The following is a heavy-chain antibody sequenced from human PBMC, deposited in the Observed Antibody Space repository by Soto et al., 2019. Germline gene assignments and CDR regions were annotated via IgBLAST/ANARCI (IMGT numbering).Heavy chain of an antibody. V-gene: IGHV3-21*01. CDR3: ARVLGGSYYYFDY. D-gene: IGHD1-26*01. CDR1: GFTFSSYA. CDR2: ISSSSSDI. Sequence: EVQLLESGGGLVQPGGSLRLSCAASGFTFSSYAMSWVRQAPGKGLEWVSSISSSSSDIYYADSVKGRLTISRDNAKNSLYLQMNSLRAEDTAVYYCARVLGGSYYYFDYWGQGTLVTVSS. J-gene: IGHJ4*02.